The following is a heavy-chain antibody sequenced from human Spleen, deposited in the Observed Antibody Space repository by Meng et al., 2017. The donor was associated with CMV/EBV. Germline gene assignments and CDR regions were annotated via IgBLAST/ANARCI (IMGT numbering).Heavy chain of an antibody. J-gene: IGHJ4*02. V-gene: IGHV3-21*01. CDR3: ATASIYYFDY. D-gene: IGHD2/OR15-2a*01. Sequence: LSCAASGFTFSSKSMNWVRQAPRKGLEWVSSISSSSSYIYYADSVKGRFTISRDNAKNSLSLQMNSLRAEDTAVYYCATASIYYFDYWGQGALVTVSS. CDR1: GFTFSSKS. CDR2: ISSSSSYI.